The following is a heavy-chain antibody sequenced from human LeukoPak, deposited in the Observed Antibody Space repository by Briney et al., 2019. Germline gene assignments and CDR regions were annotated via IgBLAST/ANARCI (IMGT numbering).Heavy chain of an antibody. CDR2: ISASGST. V-gene: IGHV4-61*02. CDR1: DDSISSGSYY. J-gene: IGHJ4*02. D-gene: IGHD5-24*01. Sequence: SQTLSLTCTVSDDSISSGSYYWSWIRQPAGKGLEWIGRISASGSTNYNPSLKSRVTISVNTSKNQFSLKLSSVTATDTAVYYCAREQRWLQSLDYWGQGTLATVSS. CDR3: AREQRWLQSLDY.